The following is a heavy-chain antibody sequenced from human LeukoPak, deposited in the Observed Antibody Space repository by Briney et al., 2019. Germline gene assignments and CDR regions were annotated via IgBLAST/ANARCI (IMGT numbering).Heavy chain of an antibody. V-gene: IGHV5-51*01. CDR1: GYTFNNYW. D-gene: IGHD4-17*01. Sequence: GESLKISCKGSGYTFNNYWIGWVRQRPGKGLEWMGISSCGDPEIRYSPSFQGQVTMSVDKSINTAYLHWTNLKASDTAMYYCARQGNGDFFDIDFWGQGTLVTVSS. CDR2: SSCGDPEI. J-gene: IGHJ4*02. CDR3: ARQGNGDFFDIDF.